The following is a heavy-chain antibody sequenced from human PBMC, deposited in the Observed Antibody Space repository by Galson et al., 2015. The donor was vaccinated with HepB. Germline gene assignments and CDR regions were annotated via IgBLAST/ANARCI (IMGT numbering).Heavy chain of an antibody. CDR2: ISGSSNFI. J-gene: IGHJ4*02. CDR1: GFTFNSDG. V-gene: IGHV3-21*01. D-gene: IGHD5-12*01. Sequence: SLRLSCAASGFTFNSDGMNWVRQAPGKGLEWVSAISGSSNFIYYADSVKGRFTISRDNAKNALYLQMNSLRAEDTAVYYCARGATGDIVATVNWGQGTLVTVSS. CDR3: ARGATGDIVATVN.